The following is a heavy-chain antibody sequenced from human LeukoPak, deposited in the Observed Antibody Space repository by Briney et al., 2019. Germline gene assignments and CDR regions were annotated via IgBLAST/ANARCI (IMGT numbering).Heavy chain of an antibody. CDR3: ARDHRFETGSNAFDI. D-gene: IGHD3-9*01. CDR1: GYTFTSYY. Sequence: ASVTVSCKASGYTFTSYYIHWVRQAPGQGLEWMGWINPNSGGTNYAQKFQGRVTMTRDTSISTAYMELSGLRFDDTAVYYCARDHRFETGSNAFDIWGQGTMVTVSS. V-gene: IGHV1-2*02. J-gene: IGHJ3*02. CDR2: INPNSGGT.